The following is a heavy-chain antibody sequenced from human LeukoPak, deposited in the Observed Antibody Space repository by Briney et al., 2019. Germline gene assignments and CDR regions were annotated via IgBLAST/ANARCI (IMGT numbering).Heavy chain of an antibody. J-gene: IGHJ4*02. Sequence: GGTQRLSCAASGFSFSNYGMNWVRQAPGQGLEWVSYSSSSGSTIYYADSVKGRFTISRDNAKKSLYLQMNSLRAEDTAVYYCARSDGGFDYWGQGTLVTVSS. CDR1: GFSFSNYG. CDR2: SSSSGSTI. V-gene: IGHV3-48*04. D-gene: IGHD3-16*01. CDR3: ARSDGGFDY.